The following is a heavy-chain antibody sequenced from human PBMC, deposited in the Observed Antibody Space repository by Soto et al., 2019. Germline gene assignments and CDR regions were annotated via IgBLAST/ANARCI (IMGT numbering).Heavy chain of an antibody. D-gene: IGHD3-22*01. CDR3: TTDPQTITMIVVVQYRAATAAFDI. CDR2: ISYDGSNK. V-gene: IGHV3-30*03. CDR1: GFTFSSYG. J-gene: IGHJ3*02. Sequence: PGGSLRLSCAASGFTFSSYGMHWVRQAPGKGLEWVAVISYDGSNKDYAASVKGRFTISRDNSKNTLYLQMNSLKTEDTAAYYCTTDPQTITMIVVVQYRAATAAFDIWGQGTMVTVSS.